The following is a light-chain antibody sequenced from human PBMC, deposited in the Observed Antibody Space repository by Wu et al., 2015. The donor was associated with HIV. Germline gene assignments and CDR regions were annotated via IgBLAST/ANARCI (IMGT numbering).Light chain of an antibody. CDR3: QQYNNWPQT. CDR2: GAV. CDR1: QSVSNY. J-gene: IGKJ2*01. V-gene: IGKV3-15*01. Sequence: EIVMTQSPATLSMSPGERATLSCRASQSVSNYLAWYQQKPGQAPRLLIYGAVTRTTAAIPARFSGSGSGTEFTLTISGLQSEDFAVYYCQQYNNWPQTFGQGTKLEI.